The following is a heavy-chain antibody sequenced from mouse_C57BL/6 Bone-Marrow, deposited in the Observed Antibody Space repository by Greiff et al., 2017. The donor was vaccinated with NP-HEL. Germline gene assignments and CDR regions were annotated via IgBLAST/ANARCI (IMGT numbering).Heavy chain of an antibody. Sequence: QVQLQQSGPELVKPGASVKISCKASGYAFSSSWMNWVKQRPGKGLEWIGRIYPGDGDPNYNGKFKGKATLTADQSSSTAYMQLSSLTSEDSAVYFCARSDYYGSSYGFAYWGQGTLVTVSA. CDR2: IYPGDGDP. CDR1: GYAFSSSW. V-gene: IGHV1-82*01. D-gene: IGHD1-1*01. J-gene: IGHJ3*01. CDR3: ARSDYYGSSYGFAY.